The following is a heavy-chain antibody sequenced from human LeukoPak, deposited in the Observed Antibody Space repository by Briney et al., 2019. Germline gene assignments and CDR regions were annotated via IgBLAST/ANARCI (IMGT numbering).Heavy chain of an antibody. D-gene: IGHD3-22*01. CDR3: ARRARSSGYYYFDY. Sequence: PSETLSLTCTVSGGSISSYYWSWIRQPPGKGLEWIGYIYYSGSTNYNPPLKSRVTISVDTSKNQFSLKLSSVTAADTAVYYCARRARSSGYYYFDYWGQGTLVTVSS. CDR1: GGSISSYY. J-gene: IGHJ4*02. V-gene: IGHV4-59*01. CDR2: IYYSGST.